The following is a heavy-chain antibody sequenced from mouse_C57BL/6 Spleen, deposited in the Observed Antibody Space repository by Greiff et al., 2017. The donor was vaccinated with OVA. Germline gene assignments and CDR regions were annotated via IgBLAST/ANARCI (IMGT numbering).Heavy chain of an antibody. Sequence: ESGPGLVKPSQSLSLTCSVTGYSITSGYYWNWIRQFPGNKLEWMGYISYDGSNNYNPSLKNRISITRDTSKNQFFLKLNSVTTEDTATYYCAREGGGSSLWYLDVWGTGTTVTVSS. CDR2: ISYDGSN. CDR3: AREGGGSSLWYLDV. V-gene: IGHV3-6*01. J-gene: IGHJ1*03. CDR1: GYSITSGYY. D-gene: IGHD1-1*01.